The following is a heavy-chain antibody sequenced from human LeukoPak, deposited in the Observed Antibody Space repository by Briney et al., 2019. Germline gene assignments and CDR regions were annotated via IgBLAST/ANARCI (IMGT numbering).Heavy chain of an antibody. D-gene: IGHD1-26*01. CDR2: ISGSGRSI. CDR3: AKVSDNSYYYFDS. CDR1: GFTLSSYA. Sequence: GGSLRLSCAASGFTLSSYAMSWARQAPGKGLEWVSDISGSGRSIYYADSVKGRFTISRDNSKNTLFLQMNSLRADDTAVYYCAKVSDNSYYYFDSWGQGSLVTVSS. V-gene: IGHV3-23*01. J-gene: IGHJ4*02.